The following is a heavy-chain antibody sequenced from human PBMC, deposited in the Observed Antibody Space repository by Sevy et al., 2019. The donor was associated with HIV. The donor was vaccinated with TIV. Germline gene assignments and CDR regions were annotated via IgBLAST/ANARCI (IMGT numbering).Heavy chain of an antibody. V-gene: IGHV3-9*01. CDR3: AKDTSRVVAGTGYFDY. J-gene: IGHJ4*02. Sequence: GGSLRLSCAASGFTFEDSAMHWVRQPPGKGLEWVSGISWNSATRGYADSVKGRFTISRDNAKNSLYLQMNSLRTEDTALYYCAKDTSRVVAGTGYFDYWGQGTLVTVSS. D-gene: IGHD6-19*01. CDR1: GFTFEDSA. CDR2: ISWNSATR.